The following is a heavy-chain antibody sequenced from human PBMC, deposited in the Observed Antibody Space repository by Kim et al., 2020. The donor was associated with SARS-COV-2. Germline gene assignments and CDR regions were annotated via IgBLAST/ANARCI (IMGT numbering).Heavy chain of an antibody. J-gene: IGHJ4*02. CDR2: IKQDGSEK. V-gene: IGHV3-7*01. D-gene: IGHD3-10*01. CDR3: ARGDYGSGSYPYYFDY. Sequence: GGSLRLSCAASGFTFSSYWMSWVRQAPGKGLEWVANIKQDGSEKYYVDSVKGRFTISRDNAKNSLYLQMNSLRAEDTAVYYCARGDYGSGSYPYYFDYWGQGTLVTVSS. CDR1: GFTFSSYW.